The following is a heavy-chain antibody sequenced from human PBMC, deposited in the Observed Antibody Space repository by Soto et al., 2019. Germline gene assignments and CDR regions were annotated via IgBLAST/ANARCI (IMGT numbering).Heavy chain of an antibody. CDR1: GGTFSSYA. V-gene: IGHV1-69*13. CDR2: IIPIFGTA. D-gene: IGHD6-6*01. J-gene: IGHJ6*02. CDR3: ARYGSSDNYYYYGMDV. Sequence: SVKVSFKASGGTFSSYAISWVRQAPGQGLEWMGGIIPIFGTANYAQKFQGRVTITADESTSTAYMELSSLRSEDTAVYYCARYGSSDNYYYYGMDVWGQGTTVTVSS.